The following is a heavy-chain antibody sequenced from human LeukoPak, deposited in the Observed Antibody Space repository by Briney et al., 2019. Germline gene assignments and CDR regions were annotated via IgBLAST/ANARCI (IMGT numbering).Heavy chain of an antibody. J-gene: IGHJ4*02. Sequence: PGGSLRLSCLVSGFSFSDYAMSWVRRAPGKGLEWVSAISGSGQTKYYTDSVKGLFTMSRDNSKNTLYLQMNSLRDDDTAEYFCAKESLVVIESYFDNWGQGTLVLVSS. CDR2: ISGSGQTK. CDR3: AKESLVVIESYFDN. D-gene: IGHD3-22*01. V-gene: IGHV3-23*01. CDR1: GFSFSDYA.